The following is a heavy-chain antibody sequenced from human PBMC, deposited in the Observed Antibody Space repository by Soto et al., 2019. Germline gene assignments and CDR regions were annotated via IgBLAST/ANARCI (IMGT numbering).Heavy chain of an antibody. CDR1: GGTFSSYA. CDR2: IIPIFGTA. V-gene: IGHV1-69*12. CDR3: ARGLLYCISTSCHDAVDN. J-gene: IGHJ3*02. D-gene: IGHD2-2*01. Sequence: QVQLVQSGAEVKKPGSSVKVSCKASGGTFSSYAISWVRQAPGQGLEWMGGIIPIFGTANYAQKFQGRVTITADESTSTAYMELSSVRSEDTAVYYCARGLLYCISTSCHDAVDNWGQGTMVSVSS.